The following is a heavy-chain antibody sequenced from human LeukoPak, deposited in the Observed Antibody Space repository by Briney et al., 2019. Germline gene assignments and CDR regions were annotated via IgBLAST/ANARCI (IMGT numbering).Heavy chain of an antibody. J-gene: IGHJ4*02. V-gene: IGHV3-74*03. CDR3: IRDLAVADTGPHFDY. CDR1: GFTFSNYW. CDR2: ISGDGSVT. D-gene: IGHD6-19*01. Sequence: PGGSLRLSCAASGFTFSNYWMHWVRQAPGKGPVWVSRISGDGSVTTYADSVKGRFTVSRDNAKNTLYLQMNSLRTEDTAVYYCIRDLAVADTGPHFDYWGQGTLVTVSS.